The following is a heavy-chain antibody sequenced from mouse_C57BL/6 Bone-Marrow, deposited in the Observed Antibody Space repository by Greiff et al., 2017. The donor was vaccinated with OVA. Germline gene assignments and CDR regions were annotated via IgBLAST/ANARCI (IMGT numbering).Heavy chain of an antibody. D-gene: IGHD2-4*01. CDR1: CFNIKPPY. V-gene: IGHV14-3*01. CDR2: IAPANGNT. CDR3: AMIDYDYDRYYFDY. J-gene: IGHJ2*01. Sequence: VQLPQSVAELVRPGASVTFSFPASCFNIKPPYMPWVTQRPEQGLAWIGRIAPANGNTQYAPKFQGKATITADTSSHTAYLQLSSLTSEDTAIYYCAMIDYDYDRYYFDYWGQGTTLTVSS.